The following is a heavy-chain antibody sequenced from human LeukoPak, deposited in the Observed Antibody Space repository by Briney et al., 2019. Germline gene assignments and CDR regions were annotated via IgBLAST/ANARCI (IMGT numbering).Heavy chain of an antibody. CDR3: ARDFHYYYYMDV. V-gene: IGHV4-34*01. J-gene: IGHJ6*03. Sequence: SETLSLTCAVCGGSFSGYYWSWIRQPPGKGLEWIGEINHSGSTNYNPSLKSRVTISVDTSKNQFSLKLSSVTAADTAVYYCARDFHYYYYMDVWGKGTTVTVSS. CDR1: GGSFSGYY. CDR2: INHSGST.